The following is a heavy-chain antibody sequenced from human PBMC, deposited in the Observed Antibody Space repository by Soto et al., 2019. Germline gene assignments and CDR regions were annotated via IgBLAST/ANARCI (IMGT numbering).Heavy chain of an antibody. CDR2: IKQDGGEE. CDR3: ARVYYESRGPTKYRAFDF. V-gene: IGHV3-7*01. D-gene: IGHD3-22*01. J-gene: IGHJ3*01. CDR1: GFIFSDYS. Sequence: PGGSLRLSCAASGFIFSDYSMSWVHQSPGKGLEGVANIKQDGGEEDYVDSVKGRLTIPRDNAKNSLYLQMNSLRAEDTAVYYCARVYYESRGPTKYRAFDFWGQGTMVTVSS.